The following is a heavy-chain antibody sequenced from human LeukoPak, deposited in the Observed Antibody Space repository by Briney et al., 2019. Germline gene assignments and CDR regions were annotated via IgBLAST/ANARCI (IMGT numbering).Heavy chain of an antibody. CDR1: GFTFRNAS. V-gene: IGHV3-23*01. D-gene: IGHD6-13*01. CDR2: ISGSGGST. J-gene: IGHJ5*02. CDR3: AKDQQLKPYNWFDP. Sequence: PGGSLRLSCAASGFTFRNASMSWVRQAPGKGLEWVSAISGSGGSTYYADSVKGRFTISRDNSKNTLYLQMNGLRAEDTAVYYCAKDQQLKPYNWFDPWGQGTLVTVSS.